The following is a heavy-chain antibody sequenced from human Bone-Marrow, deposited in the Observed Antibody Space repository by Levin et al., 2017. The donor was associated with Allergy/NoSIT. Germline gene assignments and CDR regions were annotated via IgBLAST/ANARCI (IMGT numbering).Heavy chain of an antibody. D-gene: IGHD6-19*01. V-gene: IGHV3-33*01. Sequence: GGSLRLSCAASGFIFSSYGIHWVRQAPGKGLEWVAVIWYDGSDKYYADSVKGRFTISRDNSKNTLYLQMNSLRAEDTAVYYCASLPYSSGWDGRDFWGQGTLVTVSS. CDR2: IWYDGSDK. CDR3: ASLPYSSGWDGRDF. J-gene: IGHJ4*02. CDR1: GFIFSSYG.